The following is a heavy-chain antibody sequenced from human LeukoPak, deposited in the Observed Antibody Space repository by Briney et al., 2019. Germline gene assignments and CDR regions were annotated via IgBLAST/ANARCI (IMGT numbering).Heavy chain of an antibody. CDR3: ARLGGSGWSLDY. J-gene: IGHJ4*02. V-gene: IGHV3-11*06. CDR2: ITTSSDYT. D-gene: IGHD6-19*01. CDR1: RFTFSDYC. Sequence: GGSLRLSCAASRFTFSDYCMTWIRQAPGKGLEWVSYITTSSDYTNYADSVKGRFTIPRDNSKNSLFLQMNSLRAEDTAVYYCARLGGSGWSLDYWGQGTLVTVSS.